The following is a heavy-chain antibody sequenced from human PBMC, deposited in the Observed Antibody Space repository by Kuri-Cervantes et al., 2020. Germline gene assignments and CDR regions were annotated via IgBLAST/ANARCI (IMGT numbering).Heavy chain of an antibody. CDR2: INHSGST. J-gene: IGHJ3*02. CDR1: GGSFSGYY. Sequence: ESLKISCAVYGGSFSGYYWSWIRQPPEKGLEWIGEINHSGSTNYNSSLKSRVSISVDTSKNQVSLKLSSVTAADTAVYYCARDGSGDYVNAFDIWGQGTMVTVSS. CDR3: ARDGSGDYVNAFDI. D-gene: IGHD4-17*01. V-gene: IGHV4-34*01.